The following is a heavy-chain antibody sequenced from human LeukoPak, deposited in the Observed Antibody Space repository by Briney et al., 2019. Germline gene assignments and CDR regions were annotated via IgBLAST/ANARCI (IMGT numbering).Heavy chain of an antibody. D-gene: IGHD2-8*01. V-gene: IGHV1-46*01. Sequence: ASVKISFKASGYNFISYYMHWGRQAPGEGVEGMGIINPSGGSTSDAQNFQDRVTMTRDTSTRTVYMELSSLKSEDTAVYYCAREDVVLVDAVRYYYYGMDVWGQGTTVTVSS. CDR3: AREDVVLVDAVRYYYYGMDV. CDR2: INPSGGST. J-gene: IGHJ6*02. CDR1: GYNFISYY.